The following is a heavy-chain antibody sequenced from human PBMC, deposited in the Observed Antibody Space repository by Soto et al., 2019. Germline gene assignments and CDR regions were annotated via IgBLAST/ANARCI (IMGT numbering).Heavy chain of an antibody. CDR3: AVGGGDLSLTPFDY. V-gene: IGHV3-30-3*01. Sequence: QVRLVESGGGVGQHGRSLRLSCVASGFNFKAYGIHWVRQAPGKGLEWVAVISTDGGKQHLADSVKGRFTISRDNLKNTLYLQMNNVRPEDTAVYFCAVGGGDLSLTPFDYWGQGSLVTVSS. D-gene: IGHD3-16*02. CDR1: GFNFKAYG. J-gene: IGHJ4*02. CDR2: ISTDGGKQ.